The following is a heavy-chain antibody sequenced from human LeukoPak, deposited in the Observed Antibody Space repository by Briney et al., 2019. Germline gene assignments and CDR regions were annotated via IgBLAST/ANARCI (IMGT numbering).Heavy chain of an antibody. V-gene: IGHV4-34*01. D-gene: IGHD1-14*01. Sequence: SETLSLTCAVYGGSFSGYYWSWIRQPPGKGLEWIGEINHSGSTNYNPSLKSRVTISVDTSKNQFSLKLSSVTAADTAVYYCARFSPSGIEYDPPGYYYYMDVWGKGTTVTVSS. CDR2: INHSGST. CDR3: ARFSPSGIEYDPPGYYYYMDV. CDR1: GGSFSGYY. J-gene: IGHJ6*03.